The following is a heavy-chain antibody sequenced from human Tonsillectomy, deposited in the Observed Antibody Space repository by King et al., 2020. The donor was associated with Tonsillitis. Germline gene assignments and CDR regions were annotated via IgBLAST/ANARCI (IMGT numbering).Heavy chain of an antibody. CDR3: AKDFTLIRGVVDAFDI. Sequence: EVQLVESGGGLVQPGGSLRLSCAASGFTFISYAMNWVRQAPGKGLEWVSGISGSGGSTYYADSVKGRFTIARDNSKSTLYLQMNSLRAEDTAIYYCAKDFTLIRGVVDAFDIWGQGTMVTVSS. D-gene: IGHD3-10*01. V-gene: IGHV3-23*04. CDR2: ISGSGGST. CDR1: GFTFISYA. J-gene: IGHJ3*02.